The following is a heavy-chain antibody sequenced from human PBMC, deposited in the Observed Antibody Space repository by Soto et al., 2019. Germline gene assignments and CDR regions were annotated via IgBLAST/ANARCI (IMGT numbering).Heavy chain of an antibody. CDR3: ARGLIAAAANIVFDY. Sequence: SXSGYYWSWIRQPPGKGLEWSGEVNHSGSXXXXXXXXXXXXXXXXXXXXXQFYLKLSSVTAADTAVYYCARGLIAAAANIVFDYWGQGTLVTVSS. CDR1: SXSGYY. V-gene: IGHV4-34*01. D-gene: IGHD6-13*01. CDR2: VNHSGSXX. J-gene: IGHJ4*02.